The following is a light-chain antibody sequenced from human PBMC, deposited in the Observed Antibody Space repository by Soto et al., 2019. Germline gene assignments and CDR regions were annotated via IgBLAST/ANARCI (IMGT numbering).Light chain of an antibody. J-gene: IGLJ2*01. Sequence: QSALTQPASVSGPPGQSITISCTGTSSDVGGYNYVSWYQQYPGKAPKVMIYEVTNRPSGASNRFSGSKSGNTASLTISGLQAEDEADYYCSSYTSSNTLIFGGGTKVTVL. V-gene: IGLV2-14*01. CDR2: EVT. CDR3: SSYTSSNTLI. CDR1: SSDVGGYNY.